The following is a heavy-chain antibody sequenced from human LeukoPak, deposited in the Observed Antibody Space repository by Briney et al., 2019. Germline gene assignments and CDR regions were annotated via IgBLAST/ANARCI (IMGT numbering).Heavy chain of an antibody. CDR2: IYSGGST. CDR3: ATMTTVTNYFDY. CDR1: GFTVSSKY. J-gene: IGHJ4*02. D-gene: IGHD4-17*01. V-gene: IGHV3-53*01. Sequence: GESLRLSCAASGFTVSSKYMTWVRQAPGKGLEWVSVIYSGGSTYYADSVKGRFTISRDNSKNTLYLQMNSLRAEDSALYYCATMTTVTNYFDYWGQGTLVTVSS.